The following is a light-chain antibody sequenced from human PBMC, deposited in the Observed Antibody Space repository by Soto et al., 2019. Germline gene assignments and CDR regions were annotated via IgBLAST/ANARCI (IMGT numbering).Light chain of an antibody. V-gene: IGKV1-5*01. CDR1: QTISTW. CDR2: DAS. J-gene: IGKJ2*01. Sequence: IQVTQSPPTLSASVGDRVTITCRASQTISTWMAWYQQKPGKAPKLLVYDASTLQSGVASRFSGSGSGTEFTLIISGLQPDDSATYYCQQYTNTNNPWMFGQGTQLDIK. CDR3: QQYTNTNNPWM.